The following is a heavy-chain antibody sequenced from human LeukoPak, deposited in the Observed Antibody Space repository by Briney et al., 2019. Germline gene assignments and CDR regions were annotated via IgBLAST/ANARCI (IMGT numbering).Heavy chain of an antibody. V-gene: IGHV3-7*01. CDR3: ARGHHGLEV. Sequence: GGSLRLSCAASGLIFRNFWMSWVRQTPGKGLEWVASINPDGSDRYHADCVKGRFTISRDNAQNSLYLQMSGLRGDDTAVYFCARGHHGLEVWGQGGLATVSS. CDR1: GLIFRNFW. J-gene: IGHJ4*02. CDR2: INPDGSDR.